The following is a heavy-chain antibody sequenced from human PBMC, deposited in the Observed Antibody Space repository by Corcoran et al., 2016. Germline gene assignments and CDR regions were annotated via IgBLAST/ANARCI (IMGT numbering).Heavy chain of an antibody. J-gene: IGHJ3*02. D-gene: IGHD3-22*01. V-gene: IGHV3-48*02. Sequence: EVQLVESGGGLVQPGGSLRLSCAASGFTFSTYSMNWVRQAPGKGLEWISYISYVPSTVYYADSVKGRFTISRDNAENSLFLQINSLRDEDTAVYYCARGESSYSGYYFRNGFDIWGQGTVVTVSS. CDR2: ISYVPSTV. CDR1: GFTFSTYS. CDR3: ARGESSYSGYYFRNGFDI.